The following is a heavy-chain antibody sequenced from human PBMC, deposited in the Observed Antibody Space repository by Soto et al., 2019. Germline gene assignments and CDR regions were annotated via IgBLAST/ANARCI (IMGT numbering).Heavy chain of an antibody. CDR3: AKDIVVVVAATPGGYGMDV. CDR2: TNPNSGGT. CDR1: GYTFTGYY. J-gene: IGHJ6*02. V-gene: IGHV1-2*02. Sequence: GASVKVSCKASGYTFTGYYMHWVRQAPGQGLEWMGWTNPNSGGTNYAQKFQGRVTMTRDTSISTAYMELSRLRSDDTAVYYCAKDIVVVVAATPGGYGMDVWGQGTTVTVSS. D-gene: IGHD2-15*01.